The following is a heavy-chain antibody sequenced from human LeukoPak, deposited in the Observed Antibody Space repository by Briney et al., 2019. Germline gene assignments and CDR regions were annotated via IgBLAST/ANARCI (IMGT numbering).Heavy chain of an antibody. CDR2: INHNGGT. J-gene: IGHJ5*02. CDR1: GGSFSGYF. D-gene: IGHD3-9*01. V-gene: IGHV4-34*01. CDR3: ARARQNPYFEVRRRGNWFDP. Sequence: SETLSLTCAVYGGSFSGYFWSWIRQPPGKGLEWIGDINHNGGTNYNPSLKSRVTISVDTSKNQFSLKMSSVTAADTAVYYCARARQNPYFEVRRRGNWFDPWGQGTLVTVSS.